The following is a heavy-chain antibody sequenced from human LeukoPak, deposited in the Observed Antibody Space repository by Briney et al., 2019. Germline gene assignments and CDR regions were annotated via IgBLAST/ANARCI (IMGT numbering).Heavy chain of an antibody. V-gene: IGHV1-2*02. D-gene: IGHD2-2*02. Sequence: ASVKVSCKAPGYTFTGYYMHWVRQAPGQGLEWMGWINPNSGGTNYAQKFQGRVTMTRDTSISTAYMELSRLRSDDTAVYYCARDEPFDCSSTSCYTGAFDYWGQGTLVTVSS. J-gene: IGHJ4*02. CDR1: GYTFTGYY. CDR3: ARDEPFDCSSTSCYTGAFDY. CDR2: INPNSGGT.